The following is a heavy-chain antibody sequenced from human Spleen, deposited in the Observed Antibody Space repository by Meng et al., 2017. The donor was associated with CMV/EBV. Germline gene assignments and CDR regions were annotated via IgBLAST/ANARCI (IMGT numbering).Heavy chain of an antibody. Sequence: SETLSLTCAVYGGSFSGYYWSWIRQPPGKGLEWIGEINHSGSTNYNPSLKSRVTISVDTSKNQFSLRLSSVTAADTAVYYCARHYYDSSGRPFDYWGQGTLVTVSS. J-gene: IGHJ4*02. CDR2: INHSGST. D-gene: IGHD3-22*01. CDR3: ARHYYDSSGRPFDY. V-gene: IGHV4-34*01. CDR1: GGSFSGYY.